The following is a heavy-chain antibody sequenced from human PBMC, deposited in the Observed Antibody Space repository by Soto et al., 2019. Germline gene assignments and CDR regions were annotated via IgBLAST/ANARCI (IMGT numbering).Heavy chain of an antibody. Sequence: ASVKVSCKASGYTFTSYGISWVRQAPGQGLEWMGWVSAYNGNTNYAQKLQGRVTMTTDTSTSTAYMELRSLRSDDTAVYYCARLVAVGAPYYFDYWGQGTLVTVSS. V-gene: IGHV1-18*04. CDR3: ARLVAVGAPYYFDY. D-gene: IGHD1-26*01. CDR2: VSAYNGNT. J-gene: IGHJ4*02. CDR1: GYTFTSYG.